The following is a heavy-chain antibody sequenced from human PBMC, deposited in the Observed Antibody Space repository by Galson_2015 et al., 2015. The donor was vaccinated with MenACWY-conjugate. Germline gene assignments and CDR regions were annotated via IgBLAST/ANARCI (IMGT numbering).Heavy chain of an antibody. CDR1: GFTFDDYA. Sequence: SLRLSCAASGFTFDDYAMSWVRHVPAKGLEWVSHITWNGGNTGYADSVKGRFAISRHNAKNSLYLQMNSLRVEDTALYYCARHKGGFDFWAQGTLVTVSS. CDR2: ITWNGGNT. D-gene: IGHD3-16*01. J-gene: IGHJ4*02. CDR3: ARHKGGFDF. V-gene: IGHV3-20*04.